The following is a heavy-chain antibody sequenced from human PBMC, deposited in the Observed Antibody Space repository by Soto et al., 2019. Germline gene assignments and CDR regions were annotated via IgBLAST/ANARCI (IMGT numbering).Heavy chain of an antibody. CDR2: TYYRSKWYN. V-gene: IGHV6-1*01. Sequence: NLSLTCAISGDSVSSNSAAWNWIRQSPSRGLEWLGRTYYRSKWYNDYAVSVKSRITINPDTSKNQFSLQLNSVTPEDTAVYYCARVPGLVHGEGYYGMDVWGQGTTVTVSS. D-gene: IGHD6-19*01. J-gene: IGHJ6*02. CDR3: ARVPGLVHGEGYYGMDV. CDR1: GDSVSSNSAA.